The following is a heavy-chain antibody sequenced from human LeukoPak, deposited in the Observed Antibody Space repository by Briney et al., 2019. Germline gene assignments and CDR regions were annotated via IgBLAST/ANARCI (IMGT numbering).Heavy chain of an antibody. CDR3: ARDSGYSSDLDYYYMDV. CDR1: GYTFTSYG. J-gene: IGHJ6*03. V-gene: IGHV1-18*01. D-gene: IGHD6-19*01. CDR2: ISAYNGNT. Sequence: GASVKVSCKASGYTFTSYGISWVRQAPGQGLEWMGWISAYNGNTNYAQKLQGRVTMTTDTSTSTAYMELRSLRSDDTAVYYCARDSGYSSDLDYYYMDVWGKGTTVTVSS.